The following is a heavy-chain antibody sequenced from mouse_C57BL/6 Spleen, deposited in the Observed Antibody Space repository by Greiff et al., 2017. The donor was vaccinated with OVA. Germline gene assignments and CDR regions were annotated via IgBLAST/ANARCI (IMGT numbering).Heavy chain of an antibody. CDR2: IDPETGGT. CDR1: GYTFTDYE. Sequence: QVQLQQSGAELVRPGASVTLSCKASGYTFTDYEMHWVKQTPVHGLEWIGAIDPETGGTAYNQKFKGKAILTADKSSSTAYMELRSLTSEDSAVYYCTRGGTGVAKGYWYFDVWGTGTTVTVSS. V-gene: IGHV1-15*01. J-gene: IGHJ1*03. D-gene: IGHD1-1*01. CDR3: TRGGTGVAKGYWYFDV.